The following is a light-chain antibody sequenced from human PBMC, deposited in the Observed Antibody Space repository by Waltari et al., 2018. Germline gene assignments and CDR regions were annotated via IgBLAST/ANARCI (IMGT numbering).Light chain of an antibody. Sequence: QSALTQPASLSGSPGQSITISCTGTSRDVGSSNLVSWYQQHPGKAPKLIIYEGSKRPSWVSNRFSGAKSGNTASLTISGLQAEDEADYHCCSYAGGSAFVVFGGGTKLTVL. CDR1: SRDVGSSNL. J-gene: IGLJ2*01. V-gene: IGLV2-23*03. CDR2: EGS. CDR3: CSYAGGSAFVV.